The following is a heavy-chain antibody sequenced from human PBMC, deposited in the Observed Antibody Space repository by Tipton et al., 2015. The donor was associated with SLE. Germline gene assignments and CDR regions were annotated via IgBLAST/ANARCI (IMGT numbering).Heavy chain of an antibody. V-gene: IGHV3-23*01. CDR3: AAGIAVAGDY. CDR1: GFTFSSYA. J-gene: IGHJ4*02. Sequence: SLRLSCAASGFTFSSYAMSWVRQAPGKGLEWVSAISGSGGSTYYADSVKGRFSISRDNSKNTVYLQMNSLRPDDTAVYYCAAGIAVAGDYWGQGTQVTVSS. CDR2: ISGSGGST. D-gene: IGHD6-19*01.